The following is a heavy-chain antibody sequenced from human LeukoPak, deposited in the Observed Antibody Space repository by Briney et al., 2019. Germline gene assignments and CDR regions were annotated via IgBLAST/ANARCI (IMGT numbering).Heavy chain of an antibody. V-gene: IGHV3-30*18. CDR1: GFTFSSYA. Sequence: PGGSLRLSCAASGFTFSSYAMHWVRQAPGKGLEWVAVISYDGSDKYYGDSVKGRFTISRDNSKNTLFMQMNRLRAGDTAVYYCAKDLSRGGAFDYWGQGTLVTVSS. CDR2: ISYDGSDK. CDR3: AKDLSRGGAFDY. D-gene: IGHD2-2*01. J-gene: IGHJ4*02.